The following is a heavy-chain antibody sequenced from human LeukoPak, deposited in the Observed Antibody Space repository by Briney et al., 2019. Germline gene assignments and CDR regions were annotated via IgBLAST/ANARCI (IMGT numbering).Heavy chain of an antibody. D-gene: IGHD3-9*01. J-gene: IGHJ4*02. CDR2: ISGSGGST. CDR3: AQGRYFDWLPKDYFDY. CDR1: GFTFSSYA. V-gene: IGHV3-23*01. Sequence: GGSLRLSCAASGFTFSSYAMSWVRQAPGKGLEWASAISGSGGSTYYADSVKGRFTISRDNSKNTLYLQMNSLRAEDTAVYYCAQGRYFDWLPKDYFDYWGQGTLVTVSS.